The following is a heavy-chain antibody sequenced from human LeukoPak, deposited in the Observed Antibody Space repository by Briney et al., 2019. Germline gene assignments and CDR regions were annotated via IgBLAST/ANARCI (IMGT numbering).Heavy chain of an antibody. CDR2: ISGSGDST. CDR1: GFTFSSYA. D-gene: IGHD6-13*01. V-gene: IGHV3-23*01. Sequence: PGGSLRLSCAASGFTFSSYAMSWVRQAPGKGLEWVSAISGSGDSTYYGDSVKGRFTISRDNSKNTLYLQMNSLRAEDTAVYYCARVSYSSGWYGYYFDYWGQGTLVTVSS. CDR3: ARVSYSSGWYGYYFDY. J-gene: IGHJ4*02.